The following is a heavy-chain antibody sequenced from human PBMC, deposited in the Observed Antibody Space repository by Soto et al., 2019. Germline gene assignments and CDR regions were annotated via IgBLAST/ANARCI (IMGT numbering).Heavy chain of an antibody. CDR1: GFTFSSYW. CDR2: INSGGSST. J-gene: IGHJ6*02. Sequence: GGSLRLSCAASGFTFSSYWMHWVRQAPGKGLVWVSRINSGGSSTSYADSVKGRFTISRDNAKNTLYLQMNSLRAEDTAVYYCARGLRDYYYYGMDVWGQGSTVTVSS. V-gene: IGHV3-74*01. CDR3: ARGLRDYYYYGMDV. D-gene: IGHD5-12*01.